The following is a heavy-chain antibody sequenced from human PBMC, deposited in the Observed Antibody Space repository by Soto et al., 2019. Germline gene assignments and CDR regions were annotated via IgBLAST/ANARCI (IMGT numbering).Heavy chain of an antibody. D-gene: IGHD6-13*01. Sequence: QVQLQESGPGLVKPSGTLSLTCSVSGGSISSYYWGWIRQPPGKGLEWIGHIYYSGGTSYNPSLKSRITISVDTSKNQFSLKLSSVTAADMAVYYCARDSAAGTGDYDHWGQGILVTVSS. J-gene: IGHJ4*02. CDR1: GGSISSYY. CDR2: IYYSGGT. V-gene: IGHV4-59*01. CDR3: ARDSAAGTGDYDH.